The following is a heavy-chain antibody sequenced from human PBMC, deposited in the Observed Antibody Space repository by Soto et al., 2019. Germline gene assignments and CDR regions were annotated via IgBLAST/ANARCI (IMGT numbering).Heavy chain of an antibody. D-gene: IGHD3-3*01. J-gene: IGHJ6*02. CDR1: GFTSDDYDYA. V-gene: IGHV3-49*04. CDR3: SRDGDFYGLDV. Sequence: GGSLRLSCTFSGFTSDDYDYALTWVRQAPGKGLQWLGLIRGSTYGGTTEYAASVKGRFTISRDDSKGITYLQMNSLKTEDTAVYYCSRDGDFYGLDVWGQGTTVTVSS. CDR2: IRGSTYGGTT.